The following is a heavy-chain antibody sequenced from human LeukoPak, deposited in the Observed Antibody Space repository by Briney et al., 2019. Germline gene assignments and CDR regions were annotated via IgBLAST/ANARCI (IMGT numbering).Heavy chain of an antibody. CDR3: ARVVNNGWSDY. V-gene: IGHV4-34*01. CDR2: INHSGST. CDR1: GGSFSGYY. J-gene: IGHJ4*02. D-gene: IGHD6-19*01. Sequence: SETLSLTCAVYGGSFSGYYWSWIRQPPGQGLEWIGEINHSGSTNYNPSLKSRVTISVDTSKNQFSLKLSSVTAADTAVYYCARVVNNGWSDYWGQGTLVTVSS.